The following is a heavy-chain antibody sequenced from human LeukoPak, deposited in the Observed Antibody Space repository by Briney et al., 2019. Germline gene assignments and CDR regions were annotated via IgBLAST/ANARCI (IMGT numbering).Heavy chain of an antibody. CDR1: GYTFTTYG. J-gene: IGHJ4*02. V-gene: IGHV1-18*01. CDR3: ARDSDWNVDY. CDR2: ISPYSGAT. Sequence: ASVKVSCKASGYTFTTYGITWIRRAPGQGLEWLGWISPYSGATEYAQNLQDRVSMTTDTSTNTAYIEVRSLKSDDTAVYYCARDSDWNVDYWGQGTLVTVSS. D-gene: IGHD1-1*01.